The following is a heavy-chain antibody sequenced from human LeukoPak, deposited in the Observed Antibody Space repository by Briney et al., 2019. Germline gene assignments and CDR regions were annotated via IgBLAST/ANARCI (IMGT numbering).Heavy chain of an antibody. V-gene: IGHV1-2*02. D-gene: IGHD3-16*02. Sequence: ASVKVSCKASGYNFTAYYIHWVRQAPGHGLEWMGWINPNSGTTNVAQKFRGSVTMTRSTSNNTADLDLSSLRSDGTAVYYCARDLNDHVCGSHRYTGAFDYWGQGSLVIVSS. CDR1: GYNFTAYY. J-gene: IGHJ4*02. CDR2: INPNSGTT. CDR3: ARDLNDHVCGSHRYTGAFDY.